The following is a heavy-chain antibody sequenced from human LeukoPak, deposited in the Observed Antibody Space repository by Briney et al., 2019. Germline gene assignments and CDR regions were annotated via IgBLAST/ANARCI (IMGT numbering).Heavy chain of an antibody. V-gene: IGHV3-23*01. CDR2: ISISGGST. CDR1: GFTFSNYG. D-gene: IGHD5-18*01. Sequence: PGGSLRLSCAASGFTFSNYGMSWVRQAPGKGLEWVSVISISGGSTYYADSVKGRFTISRANSKSALYLQMNSLRGDDTAIYFCAKGGLDTAMVTSWYFDVWGRGTPVTVSS. CDR3: AKGGLDTAMVTSWYFDV. J-gene: IGHJ2*01.